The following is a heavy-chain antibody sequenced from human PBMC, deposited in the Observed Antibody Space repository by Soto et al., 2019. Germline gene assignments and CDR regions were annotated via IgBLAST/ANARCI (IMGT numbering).Heavy chain of an antibody. CDR2: IYHSGST. J-gene: IGHJ4*02. Sequence: QVQLQESGPGLVKPSETLSLTCTVSGGSISSYYWSWIRQPPGKGLEWIGYIYHSGSTNYNPSLTSRVTLSVDPSKNQFSRKLSSVTAADTAVYYCARRYGGAVDYWGQGTLVTVSS. CDR1: GGSISSYY. D-gene: IGHD3-10*01. V-gene: IGHV4-59*08. CDR3: ARRYGGAVDY.